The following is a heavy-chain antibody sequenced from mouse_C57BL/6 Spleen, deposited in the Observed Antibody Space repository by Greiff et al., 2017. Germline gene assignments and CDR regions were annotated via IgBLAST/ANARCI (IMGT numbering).Heavy chain of an antibody. CDR1: GYAFRSYW. CDR3: ARGGVVAPYAMDY. V-gene: IGHV1-80*01. CDR2: IYPGDGDT. D-gene: IGHD1-1*01. Sequence: QVQLQQSGAELVKPGASVKISCKASGYAFRSYWMNWVKQRPGKGLEWIGQIYPGDGDTNYNGKFKGKATLTADKSSSTAYMQLSSLTSEDSAVYFCARGGVVAPYAMDYWGQGTSVTVSS. J-gene: IGHJ4*01.